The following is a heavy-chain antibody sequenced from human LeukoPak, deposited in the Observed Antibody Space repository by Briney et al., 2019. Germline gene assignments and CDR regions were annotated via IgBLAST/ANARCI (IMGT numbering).Heavy chain of an antibody. CDR1: GFTFSNYW. V-gene: IGHV3-7*03. D-gene: IGHD3-22*01. CDR2: INLDGSDK. CDR3: AKARGLIGGAFDI. Sequence: GGSLRLSCAASGFTFSNYWMTWVRQAPGKGLEWLSNINLDGSDKNYVDSVRGRFTNSRDNSKNSLYLQMNSLRTEDTALYYCAKARGLIGGAFDIWGQGTMVTVSS. J-gene: IGHJ3*02.